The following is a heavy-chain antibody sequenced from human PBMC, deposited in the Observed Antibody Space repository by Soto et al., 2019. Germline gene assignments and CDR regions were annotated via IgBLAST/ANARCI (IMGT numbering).Heavy chain of an antibody. CDR2: IYPGDSDT. V-gene: IGHV5-51*01. D-gene: IGHD6-19*01. Sequence: PGESLKISCKGSGYSFTSYWIGWVRQIPWKGLEWMGIIYPGDSDTRYSPSFQGQVTISADKSISTAYLQWSSLKASDTAMYYCARHLFRSGAKIYYYGMDVWGQGTTVTVSS. CDR3: ARHLFRSGAKIYYYGMDV. J-gene: IGHJ6*02. CDR1: GYSFTSYW.